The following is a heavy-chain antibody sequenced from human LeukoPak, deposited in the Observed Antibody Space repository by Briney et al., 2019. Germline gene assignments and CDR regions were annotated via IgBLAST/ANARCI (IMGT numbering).Heavy chain of an antibody. J-gene: IGHJ4*02. V-gene: IGHV4-59*01. CDR3: ARGGYSSSWSVFDY. CDR2: IYYSGST. Sequence: PSETLSLTCTVSGGSISSYSWSWIRQPPGKGLEWIGYIYYSGSTNYNPSLKSRVTISVDTSKNQFSLKLSSVTAADTAVYYCARGGYSSSWSVFDYWGQGTLVTVSS. CDR1: GGSISSYS. D-gene: IGHD6-13*01.